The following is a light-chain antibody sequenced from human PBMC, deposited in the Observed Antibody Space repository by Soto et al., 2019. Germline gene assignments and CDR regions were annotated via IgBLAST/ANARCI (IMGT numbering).Light chain of an antibody. J-gene: IGKJ1*01. Sequence: DIQMTQSPSTLSASVGDRFTITCRASQSISSWLAWYQQKPGKAPKLLIYDASSLESGVPSRFSGSGSGTEFTLTISSLQPDDFATYYCQQYDSYPWTFGQGTEVEIK. CDR1: QSISSW. CDR3: QQYDSYPWT. CDR2: DAS. V-gene: IGKV1-5*01.